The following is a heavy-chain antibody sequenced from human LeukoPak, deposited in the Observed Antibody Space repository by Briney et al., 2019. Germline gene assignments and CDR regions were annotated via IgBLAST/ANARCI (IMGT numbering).Heavy chain of an antibody. Sequence: RASQTLSLTCTVSGGSISSGGYYWSWIRQHAGKGLEWFGYIYYSGSTYYNPSLKSRVTISVATSKNQHSLKLSSVTAADTAVYYCAREYDDSSGYYQRGDYWGQGTLVTVSS. CDR2: IYYSGST. CDR3: AREYDDSSGYYQRGDY. D-gene: IGHD3-22*01. V-gene: IGHV4-31*03. J-gene: IGHJ4*02. CDR1: GGSISSGGYY.